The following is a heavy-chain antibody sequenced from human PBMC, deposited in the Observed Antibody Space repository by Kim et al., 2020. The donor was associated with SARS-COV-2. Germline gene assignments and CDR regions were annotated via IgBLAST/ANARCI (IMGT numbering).Heavy chain of an antibody. CDR3: ARGLSTRVVIFNSYYYYMDV. V-gene: IGHV1-8*01. Sequence: ASVKVSCKASGYIFTSYDIHWVRQATGQGLEWMGWMNPNSANTGYAQKFQGRVTMTRDTSISTVYMELTSLRSEDTAVYYCARGLSTRVVIFNSYYYYMDVWGKGTTVTVSS. CDR2: MNPNSANT. D-gene: IGHD3-22*01. CDR1: GYIFTSYD. J-gene: IGHJ6*03.